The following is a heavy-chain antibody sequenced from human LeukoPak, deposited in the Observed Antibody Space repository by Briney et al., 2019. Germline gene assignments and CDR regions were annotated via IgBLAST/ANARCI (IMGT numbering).Heavy chain of an antibody. CDR3: ARATKRYFDY. D-gene: IGHD5-24*01. Sequence: PSQALSLTCAISGDSVSSNSAAWNWIRQSPSKGLEWLGRTYYRSKWDNDYAISVKRRITINPDTSKNQFSLQLNSVTPEDTAVYYCARATKRYFDYWGQGTLVTVSS. CDR1: GDSVSSNSAA. CDR2: TYYRSKWDN. J-gene: IGHJ4*02. V-gene: IGHV6-1*01.